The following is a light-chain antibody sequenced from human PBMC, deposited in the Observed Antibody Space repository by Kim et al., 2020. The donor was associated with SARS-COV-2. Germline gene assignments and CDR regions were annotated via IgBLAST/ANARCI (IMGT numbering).Light chain of an antibody. Sequence: SYELTQPPSVSVSPGQIASITCSGDKLGDRYACWYQQKPGQSPVLVIYQDVKRPSGIPERFSGSNSGNTATLTISGTQAMDEADYYCQAWDSSTAVFGTG. CDR1: KLGDRY. J-gene: IGLJ1*01. V-gene: IGLV3-1*01. CDR2: QDV. CDR3: QAWDSSTAV.